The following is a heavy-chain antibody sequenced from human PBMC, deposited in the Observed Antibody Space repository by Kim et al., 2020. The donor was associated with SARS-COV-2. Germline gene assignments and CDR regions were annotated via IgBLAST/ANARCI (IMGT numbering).Heavy chain of an antibody. Sequence: GGSLRLSCAASGFTFSSYGMHWVRQAPGKGLEWVAVIWYDGSNKYYADSVKGRFTISRDNSKNTLYLQMNSLRAEDTAVYYCARGHRSDTAMVKEYFDYWGQGTLVTVSS. CDR1: GFTFSSYG. V-gene: IGHV3-33*01. CDR3: ARGHRSDTAMVKEYFDY. D-gene: IGHD5-18*01. CDR2: IWYDGSNK. J-gene: IGHJ4*02.